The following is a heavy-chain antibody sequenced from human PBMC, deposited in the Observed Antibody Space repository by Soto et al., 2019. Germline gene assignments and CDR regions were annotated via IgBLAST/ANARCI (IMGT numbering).Heavy chain of an antibody. Sequence: GGSLRLSCAASGFTFSSYSMNWVRQAPGKGLEWVSSISSSSSYIYYADSVKGRFTISRDNAKNSLYLQMNSLRAEDTAVYYCARVPGIAAVPHNWGQGTLVTVSS. CDR1: GFTFSSYS. J-gene: IGHJ4*02. CDR2: ISSSSSYI. V-gene: IGHV3-21*01. CDR3: ARVPGIAAVPHN. D-gene: IGHD6-13*01.